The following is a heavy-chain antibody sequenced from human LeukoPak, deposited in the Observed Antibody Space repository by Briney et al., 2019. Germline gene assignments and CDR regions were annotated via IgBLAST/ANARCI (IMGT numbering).Heavy chain of an antibody. CDR3: VRGSSGYYSYPQY. V-gene: IGHV4-39*01. CDR2: IYYSGST. D-gene: IGHD3-22*01. Sequence: SETLSLTCTVSGGSISSSSYYWGWIRQPPGKGLEWIGSIYYSGSTYYNPSLKSRVTISVDTSKNQFSLKLSSVTAADTAVYYCVRGSSGYYSYPQYWGQGTLVTVSS. J-gene: IGHJ4*02. CDR1: GGSISSSSYY.